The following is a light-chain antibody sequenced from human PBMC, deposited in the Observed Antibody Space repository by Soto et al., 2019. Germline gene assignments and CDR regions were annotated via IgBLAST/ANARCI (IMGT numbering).Light chain of an antibody. Sequence: AIRMTQSPSSLSASTGDRVTITCRASQGVSSYLAWYHQKPGKAPKLLIYAASTLQSGVPSRFSGSGSGTDFTLTISCLQSEDFATYYCQQYYSYPRAVGGGTKVDIK. CDR1: QGVSSY. CDR3: QQYYSYPRA. V-gene: IGKV1-8*01. CDR2: AAS. J-gene: IGKJ4*01.